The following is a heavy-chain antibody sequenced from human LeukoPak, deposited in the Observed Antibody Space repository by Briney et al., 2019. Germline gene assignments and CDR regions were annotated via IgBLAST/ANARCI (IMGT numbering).Heavy chain of an antibody. CDR1: GGSISSGGNY. D-gene: IGHD6-6*01. CDR3: ARGQYSSSSSDYFDY. V-gene: IGHV4-31*11. J-gene: IGHJ4*02. CDR2: IYYSGST. Sequence: SETLSLTCAVSGGSISSGGNYWSWFRQPPGTGLEWIGYIYYSGSTYHNPSLKSRVTISVDTSKNQFSLKLSSVTAADAAVYYCARGQYSSSSSDYFDYWGQGTLVTVSS.